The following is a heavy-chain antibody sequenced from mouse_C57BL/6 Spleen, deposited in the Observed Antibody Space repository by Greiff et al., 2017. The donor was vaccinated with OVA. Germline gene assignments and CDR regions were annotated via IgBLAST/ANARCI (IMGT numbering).Heavy chain of an antibody. V-gene: IGHV1-4*01. CDR2: INPSSGYT. CDR1: GYTFTSYT. CDR3: ARAQEIYYYGSSPAWFAY. J-gene: IGHJ3*01. D-gene: IGHD1-1*01. Sequence: QVQLQQSGAELARPGASVKMSCKASGYTFTSYTMHWVKQRPGQGLEWIGYINPSSGYTKYNQKFKDKATLTADKSSSTAYMQLSSLTSEDSAVYYCARAQEIYYYGSSPAWFAYWGQGTLVTVSA.